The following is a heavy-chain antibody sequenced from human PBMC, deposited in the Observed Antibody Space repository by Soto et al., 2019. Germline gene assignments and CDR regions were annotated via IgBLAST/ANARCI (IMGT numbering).Heavy chain of an antibody. J-gene: IGHJ6*02. V-gene: IGHV1-69*13. D-gene: IGHD3-22*01. CDR3: AIHPRASYYDSSGYIGGVRGMDV. CDR2: IIPIFGTA. Sequence: AASVKVSCKASGGTFSSYAISWVRQAPGQGLEWMGGIIPIFGTANYAQKFQGRVTITADESTSTAYMELSSLRSEDTAVYYCAIHPRASYYDSSGYIGGVRGMDVWGQGTTVTVSS. CDR1: GGTFSSYA.